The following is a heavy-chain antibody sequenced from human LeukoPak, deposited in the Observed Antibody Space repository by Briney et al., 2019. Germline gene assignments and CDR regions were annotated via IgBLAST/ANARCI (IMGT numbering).Heavy chain of an antibody. CDR1: GGSISSYY. Sequence: SETLSLTCTVSGGSISSYYWSWIRQPSGKGLEWIGYIYYSGSTNYNPSLKSRVTISVDTSKNQFSLQLNSVTPEDTAVYYCARVGATNHIDYWGQGTLVTVSS. D-gene: IGHD3-16*01. V-gene: IGHV4-59*12. CDR2: IYYSGST. CDR3: ARVGATNHIDY. J-gene: IGHJ4*02.